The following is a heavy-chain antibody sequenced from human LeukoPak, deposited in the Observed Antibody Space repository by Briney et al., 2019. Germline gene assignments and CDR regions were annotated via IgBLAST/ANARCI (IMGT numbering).Heavy chain of an antibody. D-gene: IGHD6-13*01. J-gene: IGHJ4*02. V-gene: IGHV3-23*01. CDR2: VSGRGSST. Sequence: PGGALSLSRAASGFTFSTYAMSWVRQTPGKGLEWVSVVSGRGSSTYYADSVKGRFTISRDNSKNTVYLQMSSLRAEDTAVYYCARILAAAHTDYWGRGT. CDR1: GFTFSTYA. CDR3: ARILAAAHTDY.